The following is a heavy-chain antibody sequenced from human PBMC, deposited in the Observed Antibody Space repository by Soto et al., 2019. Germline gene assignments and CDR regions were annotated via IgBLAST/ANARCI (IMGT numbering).Heavy chain of an antibody. D-gene: IGHD3-3*01. Sequence: PSETLSLTCTVSGGSISSYYWSWIRQPPGKGLEWIGYIYYSGSTNYNPSIKSRVNISVDTSKNQFSLKLSSVTAADTAVYYCARLDSGRYDFWSGYSPFDYWGQGTLVTVSS. V-gene: IGHV4-59*08. CDR1: GGSISSYY. CDR3: ARLDSGRYDFWSGYSPFDY. CDR2: IYYSGST. J-gene: IGHJ4*02.